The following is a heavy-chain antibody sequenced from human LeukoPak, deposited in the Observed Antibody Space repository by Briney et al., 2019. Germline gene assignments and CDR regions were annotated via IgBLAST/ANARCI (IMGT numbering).Heavy chain of an antibody. Sequence: GGSLRLSCAASGFTVSSNYMSWVRQAPGKGLEWVSVIYSGGSTYYADSVKGRFTISRDNSKNTLYLQVHSLRVEDTAVYYCARGLYYYDSSGYLYYWGQGTLVTVSS. CDR1: GFTVSSNY. CDR2: IYSGGST. CDR3: ARGLYYYDSSGYLYY. J-gene: IGHJ4*02. D-gene: IGHD3-22*01. V-gene: IGHV3-53*01.